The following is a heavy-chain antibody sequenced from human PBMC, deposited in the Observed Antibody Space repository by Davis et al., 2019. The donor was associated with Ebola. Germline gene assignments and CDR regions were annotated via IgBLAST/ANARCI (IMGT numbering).Heavy chain of an antibody. CDR2: IYYSGST. CDR3: ARDEGYSYGLGH. CDR1: GGSISSSSYY. D-gene: IGHD5-18*01. V-gene: IGHV4-39*07. Sequence: MPGGSLRLSCTVSGGSISSSSYYWGWIRQPPGKGLEWIGSIYYSGSTYHNPSLKSRVTISVDTSKNQFSLKLSSVTAADTAVYYCARDEGYSYGLGHWGQGTLVTVSS. J-gene: IGHJ4*02.